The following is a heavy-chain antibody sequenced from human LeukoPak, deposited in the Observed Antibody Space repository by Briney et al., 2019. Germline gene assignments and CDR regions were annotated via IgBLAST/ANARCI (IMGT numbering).Heavy chain of an antibody. CDR1: GFTFSSYS. Sequence: GGSLRLSCAASGFTFSSYSMNWVRQAPGKGLEWVSYISSSSSTIYYADSVKGRFTISRDNAKNSLYLQMNSLRAEDTAVYYCARDPVLRCYWGQGTLVTVSS. CDR2: ISSSSSTI. V-gene: IGHV3-48*01. CDR3: ARDPVLRCY. J-gene: IGHJ4*02. D-gene: IGHD3-3*01.